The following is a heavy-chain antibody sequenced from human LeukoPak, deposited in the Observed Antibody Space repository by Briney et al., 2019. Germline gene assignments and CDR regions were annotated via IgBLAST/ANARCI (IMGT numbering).Heavy chain of an antibody. CDR2: IWYDGSNK. CDR3: ARDGPRQYYFDY. J-gene: IGHJ4*02. CDR1: GFTFSSYG. V-gene: IGHV3-33*01. Sequence: PGRSLRLSCAASGFTFSSYGMHWVRQAPGKGLEWVAVIWYDGSNKYYADSVKGRFTISRDNSKNTLYLQMNSLRAEDTAVYYCARDGPRQYYFDYWGQGTLVTVSS. D-gene: IGHD3/OR15-3a*01.